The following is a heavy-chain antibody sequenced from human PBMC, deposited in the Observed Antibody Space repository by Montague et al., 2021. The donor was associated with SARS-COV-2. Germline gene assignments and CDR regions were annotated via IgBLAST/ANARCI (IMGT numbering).Heavy chain of an antibody. Sequence: SETLSLTCTVSGGSISSSSYYWGWIRQPPGKGLEWIGSIYYRGSTYYNPSLKSRVTISVDTSKNQFSLKLSSVTAADTAVYYCARDLVERSSWWTYYYYGMDVWGQGTTVTVSS. CDR1: GGSISSSSYY. V-gene: IGHV4-39*07. CDR3: ARDLVERSSWWTYYYYGMDV. D-gene: IGHD6-13*01. J-gene: IGHJ6*02. CDR2: IYYRGST.